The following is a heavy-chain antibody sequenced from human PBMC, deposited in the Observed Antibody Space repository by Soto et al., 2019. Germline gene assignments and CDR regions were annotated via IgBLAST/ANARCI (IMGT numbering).Heavy chain of an antibody. CDR1: GGSISSGGYY. CDR3: ARRDYGDGQYYFDY. V-gene: IGHV4-31*03. Sequence: SETLSLTCTVSGGSISSGGYYWSWIRQHPGKGLEWIGYIYYSGSTYYNPSLKSRVTISVDTSKNQFSLKLSSVTAADTAVYYCARRDYGDGQYYFDYWGQGTLVTVSS. J-gene: IGHJ4*02. CDR2: IYYSGST. D-gene: IGHD4-17*01.